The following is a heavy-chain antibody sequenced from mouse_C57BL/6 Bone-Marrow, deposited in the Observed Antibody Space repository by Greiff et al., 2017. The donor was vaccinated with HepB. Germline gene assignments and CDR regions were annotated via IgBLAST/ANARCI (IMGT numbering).Heavy chain of an antibody. CDR2: ISSGGSYT. J-gene: IGHJ3*01. Sequence: EVQLVESGGDLVKPGGSLKLSCAASGFTFSSYGMSWVRQTPDKRLEWVATISSGGSYTYYPDRWKGRFTISIDNAKNTLYMQMSSLKSEDTAMYYCARHKGLRRRAWFAYWGQGTLVTVSA. CDR3: ARHKGLRRRAWFAY. V-gene: IGHV5-6*01. CDR1: GFTFSSYG. D-gene: IGHD2-4*01.